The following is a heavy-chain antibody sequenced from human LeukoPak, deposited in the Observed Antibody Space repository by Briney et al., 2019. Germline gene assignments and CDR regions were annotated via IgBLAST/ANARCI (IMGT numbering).Heavy chain of an antibody. CDR2: ISDSGDIT. Sequence: GGFLRLSCAAPGFTFSSYAMSWVRQAPGKGVGWVSGISDSGDITYYADSVKGRFTISRDNSKNTLYVQMNSLRVEDTAVYYCAKDRRGGSYYAATLDIWGQGTMVTVSS. V-gene: IGHV3-23*01. J-gene: IGHJ3*02. CDR1: GFTFSSYA. CDR3: AKDRRGGSYYAATLDI. D-gene: IGHD1-26*01.